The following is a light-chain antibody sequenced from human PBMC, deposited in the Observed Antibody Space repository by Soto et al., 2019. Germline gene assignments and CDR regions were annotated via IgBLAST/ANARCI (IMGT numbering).Light chain of an antibody. CDR1: QSVSSN. V-gene: IGKV3D-15*01. Sequence: EIVVTQSPGTLSLSPGERATLSCRASQSVSSNYLAWYQQKPGQAPRLLIYGASNRATGIPDRFSGSGSGTEFTLTISSLQSEDFAVYYCQQYNNWPPITFGQGTRLEIK. CDR3: QQYNNWPPIT. CDR2: GAS. J-gene: IGKJ5*01.